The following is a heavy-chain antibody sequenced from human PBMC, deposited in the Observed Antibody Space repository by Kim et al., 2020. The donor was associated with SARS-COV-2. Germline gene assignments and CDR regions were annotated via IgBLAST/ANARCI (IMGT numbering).Heavy chain of an antibody. V-gene: IGHV3-9*01. Sequence: GGSLRLSCAASGFTFDDYAMHWVRQAPGKGLEWVSGISWNSGSIGYADSVKGRFTISRDNAKNSLYLQMNSLRAEDTALYYCAKGIVGATLPWDAFDIWGQGTMVTVSS. CDR2: ISWNSGSI. CDR1: GFTFDDYA. D-gene: IGHD1-26*01. CDR3: AKGIVGATLPWDAFDI. J-gene: IGHJ3*02.